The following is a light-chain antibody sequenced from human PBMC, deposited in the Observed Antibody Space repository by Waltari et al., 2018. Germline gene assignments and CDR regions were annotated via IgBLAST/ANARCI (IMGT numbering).Light chain of an antibody. Sequence: DILMNQSPVSLAVSFGERATIHCTSSHNLLYNSNNKNYLAWLQQKPGQPPKLLIYWASTLESGVPYRFSASGSGTDFTLTISSLQPEDVAIYYCQQYYSTPITFGQGTRLDIK. J-gene: IGKJ5*01. CDR2: WAS. CDR3: QQYYSTPIT. CDR1: HNLLYNSNNKNY. V-gene: IGKV4-1*01.